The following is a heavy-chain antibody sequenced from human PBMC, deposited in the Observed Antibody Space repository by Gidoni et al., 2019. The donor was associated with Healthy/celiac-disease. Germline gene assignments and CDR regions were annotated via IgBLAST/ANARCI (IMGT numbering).Heavy chain of an antibody. V-gene: IGHV3-30-3*01. D-gene: IGHD2-2*02. J-gene: IGHJ6*02. CDR1: GFTFSSYA. Sequence: QVQLVESGGGVVQPGRSLRLSCAASGFTFSSYAMHWVRQAPGKGLEVVAVISYDGSNKYYADSGKGRFTISRDNSKNTLYLQMNSLRAEDTAVYYCARDGIDIVVVPAAIGASYYYYYGMDVWGQGTTVTVSS. CDR2: ISYDGSNK. CDR3: ARDGIDIVVVPAAIGASYYYYYGMDV.